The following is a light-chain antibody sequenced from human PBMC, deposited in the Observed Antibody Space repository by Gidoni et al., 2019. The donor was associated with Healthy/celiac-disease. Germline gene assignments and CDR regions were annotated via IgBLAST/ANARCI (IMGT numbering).Light chain of an antibody. Sequence: EIVLTQSPATLSLSPGESATLSCRASQSVSSDLAWYQQKPGQAPRLLIYDASNRATGIPARFSGSGSGTDFTLTSSSLEPEDFAVYYCQQRSNWPRTFGQGTKVEIK. J-gene: IGKJ1*01. CDR3: QQRSNWPRT. V-gene: IGKV3-11*01. CDR2: DAS. CDR1: QSVSSD.